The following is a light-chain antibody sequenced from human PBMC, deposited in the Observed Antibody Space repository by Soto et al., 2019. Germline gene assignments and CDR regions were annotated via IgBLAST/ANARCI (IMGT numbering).Light chain of an antibody. CDR2: EVS. V-gene: IGLV2-8*01. CDR3: SSYAGSNLGV. J-gene: IGLJ1*01. Sequence: QSALTQPPSASGSPGQSVTISCTGTSSDVGGYNYVSWYQQHPGKAPKLMIYEVSKRPSGVPDRFSGSKSGNTASLTVPGLQAEDEADYYCSSYAGSNLGVFGTGTKLTVL. CDR1: SSDVGGYNY.